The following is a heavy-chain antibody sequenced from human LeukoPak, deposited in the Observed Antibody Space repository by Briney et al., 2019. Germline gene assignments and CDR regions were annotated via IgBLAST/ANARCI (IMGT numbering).Heavy chain of an antibody. CDR1: EFSFRSYG. CDR3: ATDGYCSGGNCYAGHFHY. V-gene: IGHV3-30*03. J-gene: IGHJ4*02. CDR2: ISYDGTND. Sequence: GGSLRPSCAASEFSFRSYGMNWVRQAPGKGLEWVALISYDGTNDYYVDSVRGRFTVSRDNSKNTLSLQMNSLRGEDTALYYCATDGYCSGGNCYAGHFHYWGQGTLVTVSS. D-gene: IGHD2-15*01.